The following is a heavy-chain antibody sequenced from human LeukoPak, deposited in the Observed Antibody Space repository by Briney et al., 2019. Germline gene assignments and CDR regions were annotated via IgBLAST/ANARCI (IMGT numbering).Heavy chain of an antibody. V-gene: IGHV1-46*01. CDR1: GYTFTSYY. J-gene: IGHJ3*02. D-gene: IGHD1-26*01. CDR2: INPSGGST. Sequence: ASVKVPCKASGYTFTSYYMHWVRQAPGQGLEWMGIINPSGGSTSYAQKFQGRVTMTRDTSTSTVYMELSSLRSEDTAVYYCARGMYSGSYDVAFDIWGQGTMVTVSS. CDR3: ARGMYSGSYDVAFDI.